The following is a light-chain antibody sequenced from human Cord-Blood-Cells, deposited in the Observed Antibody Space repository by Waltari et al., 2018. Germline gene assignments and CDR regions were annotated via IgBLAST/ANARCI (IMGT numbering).Light chain of an antibody. CDR2: GNS. V-gene: IGLV1-40*01. CDR1: RPHIGAGYD. J-gene: IGLJ2*01. Sequence: QSVLTQPPSVSGAPGTRVTIPFNGSRPHIGAGYDVQRYQQLPGTAPKLLIYGNSNRPSGVPDRFSGSKSGTSASLAITGLQAEDEADYYCQSYDSSLSGVVFGGGTKLTVL. CDR3: QSYDSSLSGVV.